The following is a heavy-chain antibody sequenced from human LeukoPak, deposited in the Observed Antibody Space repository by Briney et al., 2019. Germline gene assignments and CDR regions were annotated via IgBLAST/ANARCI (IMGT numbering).Heavy chain of an antibody. V-gene: IGHV3-74*01. J-gene: IGHJ2*01. CDR3: ARADPADFNL. Sequence: GGSLRLSCVASEFTFSNYWIHWVRQAPGKGLVWVSRIRGDGIVTNYADSVEGRFTISRDNAKNTVHLQMNSLRDDDTAVYYCARADPADFNLWGRGTLVTVSS. CDR2: IRGDGIVT. CDR1: EFTFSNYW.